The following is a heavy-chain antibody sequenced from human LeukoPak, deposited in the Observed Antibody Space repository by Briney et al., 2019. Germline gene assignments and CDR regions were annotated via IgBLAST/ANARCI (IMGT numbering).Heavy chain of an antibody. J-gene: IGHJ3*02. CDR3: ANLYGSGNTFDI. D-gene: IGHD3-10*01. V-gene: IGHV3-30-3*01. CDR2: ISYDGSNK. Sequence: PGRSLRLSCAASGFTFSSYAMHWVRQAPGKGLEWVAVISYDGSNKYYADSVKGRFTISRDNAKNTLYLQMNSLRAEDTAVYYCANLYGSGNTFDIWGQGTMVTVSS. CDR1: GFTFSSYA.